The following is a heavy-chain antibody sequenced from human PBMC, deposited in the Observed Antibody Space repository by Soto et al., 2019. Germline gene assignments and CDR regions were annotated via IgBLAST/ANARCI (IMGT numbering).Heavy chain of an antibody. J-gene: IGHJ6*02. CDR3: ASNKIAARPRYYYYYAMDV. Sequence: SETLSLTCAVYGGSFIGYYWSWIRQPPGKGLEWIGEINHSGSTNYNPSLKSRVTISVDTSKNQFSLKLSSVTAADTAVYYCASNKIAARPRYYYYYAMDVWGQEPTVTVS. CDR1: GGSFIGYY. CDR2: INHSGST. V-gene: IGHV4-34*01. D-gene: IGHD6-6*01.